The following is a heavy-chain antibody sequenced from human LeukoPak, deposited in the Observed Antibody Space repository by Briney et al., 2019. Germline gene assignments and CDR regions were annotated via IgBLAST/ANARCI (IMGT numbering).Heavy chain of an antibody. D-gene: IGHD2-15*01. V-gene: IGHV1-69*04. CDR2: IIPILGIA. CDR3: ARELYCSGGSCHGWFDP. CDR1: GGTFSSYA. Sequence: GASVKVSCKASGGTFSSYAISWVRQAPGQGLEWMGRIIPILGIANYAQKFQGRVTITADKSTSTAYMELSSLRSEDTAVYYCARELYCSGGSCHGWFDPWGQGTLVTVSS. J-gene: IGHJ5*02.